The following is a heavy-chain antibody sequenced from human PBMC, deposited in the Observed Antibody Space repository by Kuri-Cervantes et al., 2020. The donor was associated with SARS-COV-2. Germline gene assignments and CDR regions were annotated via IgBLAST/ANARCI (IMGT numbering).Heavy chain of an antibody. CDR1: GYSFTSYW. V-gene: IGHV5-51*01. CDR2: IYPGDSDT. D-gene: IGHD6-19*01. CDR3: ARQFWGGGQWLVLRTRGLYFDY. J-gene: IGHJ4*02. Sequence: KVSCKGSGYSFTSYWIGWVRQMPGKGLEWMGIIYPGDSDTRYSPSFQGQVTISADKSISTAYLQWSSLKASDTAMYYCARQFWGGGQWLVLRTRGLYFDYWGQGTLVTVSS.